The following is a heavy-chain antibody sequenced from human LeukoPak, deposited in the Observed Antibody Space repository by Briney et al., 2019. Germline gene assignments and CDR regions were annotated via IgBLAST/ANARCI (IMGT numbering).Heavy chain of an antibody. D-gene: IGHD3-22*01. CDR3: VRDYDSSGYWVY. V-gene: IGHV1-18*01. CDR2: ISTYNGNT. J-gene: IGHJ4*02. Sequence: ASVKVSCKASGYTFSSYGISWVRQAPGQGLEWMGWISTYNGNTKYAQNFQGRVTMTTDTSTSTAYMELRSLRSDDTAVYYCVRDYDSSGYWVYWGQGTLVTVSS. CDR1: GYTFSSYG.